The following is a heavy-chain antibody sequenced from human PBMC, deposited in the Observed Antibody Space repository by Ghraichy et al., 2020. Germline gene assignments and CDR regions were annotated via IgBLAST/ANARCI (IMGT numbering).Heavy chain of an antibody. CDR3: ARDRAHYDTTGYSFAD. Sequence: ASVKVSCKASGYSFTDYGISWVRQAPGQGLEWMGWVSIYTGNTNYAQKFQGRVTVATDTSTSTAYLELRSLTSDDTAVYYCARDRAHYDTTGYSFADWGQGTLVTVSS. CDR2: VSIYTGNT. D-gene: IGHD3-22*01. CDR1: GYSFTDYG. V-gene: IGHV1-18*01. J-gene: IGHJ4*01.